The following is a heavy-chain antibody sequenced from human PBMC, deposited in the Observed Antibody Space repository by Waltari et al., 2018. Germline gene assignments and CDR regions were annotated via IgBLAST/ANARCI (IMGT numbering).Heavy chain of an antibody. J-gene: IGHJ4*01. CDR2: INPTSGGT. D-gene: IGHD3-10*01. CDR3: ARQYFYGSRGDEYYFDS. V-gene: IGHV1-2*02. CDR1: GYGFSTYY. Sequence: QVQLVQSGAEVQRPGASVKVSCKASGYGFSTYYIHWVRQAPGQGLEWGGWINPTSGGTNYAQHFQGRVTMTRDTSVTTVYMELNRLTSDDTAVVYCARQYFYGSRGDEYYFDSWGQGTLVTVSS.